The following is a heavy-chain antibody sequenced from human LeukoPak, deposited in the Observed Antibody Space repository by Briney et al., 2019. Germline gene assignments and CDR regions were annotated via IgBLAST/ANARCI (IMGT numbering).Heavy chain of an antibody. V-gene: IGHV3-33*06. CDR2: IWYDGSNK. Sequence: QPGRSLRLSCAASGFTFSSYGMHWVRQAPGKGLEWVAVIWYDGSNKYYADSVKGRFTISRDNSKNSLYLQMNSLRAEDTAVYYCAKDSGIHRAAAGKDYYYYMDVWGKGTTVTVSS. CDR3: AKDSGIHRAAAGKDYYYYMDV. CDR1: GFTFSSYG. D-gene: IGHD6-13*01. J-gene: IGHJ6*03.